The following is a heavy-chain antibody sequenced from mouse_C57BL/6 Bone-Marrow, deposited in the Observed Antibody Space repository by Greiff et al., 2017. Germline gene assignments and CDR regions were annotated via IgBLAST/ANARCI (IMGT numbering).Heavy chain of an antibody. CDR1: GYTFTSYW. CDR2: IYPGSGST. J-gene: IGHJ1*03. V-gene: IGHV1-55*01. D-gene: IGHD2-4*01. CDR3: ARDYDRDWYFDV. Sequence: VQLQQPGAELVKPGASVKMSCKASGYTFTSYWITWVKQRPGQGPEWIGDIYPGSGSTNYNEKFKSKATLTVDTSSSTAYMQLSSLTSEDSAVYYCARDYDRDWYFDVWGTGTTVTVSS.